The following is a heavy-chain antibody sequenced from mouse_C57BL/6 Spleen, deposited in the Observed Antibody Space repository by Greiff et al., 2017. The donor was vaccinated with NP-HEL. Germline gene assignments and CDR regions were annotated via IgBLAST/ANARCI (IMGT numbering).Heavy chain of an antibody. Sequence: QVQLQQPGAELVKPGASVKLSCKASGYTFTSYWMHWVKQRPGQGLEWIGMIHPNSGSTNYNEKFKSKATLTVDKSSSTAYMQLSSLTSEDSAVYYCARRDYYGNLYAMDYWGQGTSVTVSS. V-gene: IGHV1-64*01. J-gene: IGHJ4*01. CDR2: IHPNSGST. D-gene: IGHD2-1*01. CDR3: ARRDYYGNLYAMDY. CDR1: GYTFTSYW.